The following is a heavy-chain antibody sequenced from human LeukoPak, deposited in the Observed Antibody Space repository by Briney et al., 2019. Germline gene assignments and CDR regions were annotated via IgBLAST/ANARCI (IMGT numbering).Heavy chain of an antibody. V-gene: IGHV1-2*02. D-gene: IGHD3-22*01. CDR2: IDPNTGGT. J-gene: IGHJ4*02. CDR1: GYTFTDYF. CDR3: ARGGGYYYDSSGYLKDY. Sequence: ASVKVSCKASGYTFTDYFMHWMRQAPGQGLEWLGWIDPNTGGTNFAQKFQGRVTMTRDTSISTAYMDLSGLTSDDTAVYYCARGGGYYYDSSGYLKDYWGQGTLVTVSS.